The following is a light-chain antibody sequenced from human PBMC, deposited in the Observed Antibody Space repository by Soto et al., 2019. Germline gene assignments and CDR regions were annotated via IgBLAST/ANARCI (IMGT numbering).Light chain of an antibody. Sequence: EIVMTQSPATLSVSPGERATLSCRASQSISINLAWYQQKPRQAPRLLIYGASTRATGIPARFSGSGSATEFTLTISSLQSEYFAVYYCPEYNNWPRTVAPGTKVDIK. J-gene: IGKJ1*01. CDR1: QSISIN. V-gene: IGKV3-15*01. CDR2: GAS. CDR3: PEYNNWPRT.